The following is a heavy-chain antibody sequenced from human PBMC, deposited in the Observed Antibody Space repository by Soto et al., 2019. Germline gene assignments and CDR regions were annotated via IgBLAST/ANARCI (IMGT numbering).Heavy chain of an antibody. CDR2: INHSGST. J-gene: IGHJ4*02. D-gene: IGHD2-8*02. V-gene: IGHV4-34*01. CDR3: ARDKITGLFDY. Sequence: CWRRIRQPPGTGLEWIGEINHSGSTNYNPSLKSRVTISVDTSKNQFSLKLTSVTAADTAVYYCARDKITGLFDYWGQGILVTVYS. CDR1: C.